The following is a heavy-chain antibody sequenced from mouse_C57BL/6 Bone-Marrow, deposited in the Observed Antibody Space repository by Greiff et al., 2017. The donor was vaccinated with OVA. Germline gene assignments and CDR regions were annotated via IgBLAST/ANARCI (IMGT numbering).Heavy chain of an antibody. Sequence: DVKLQESGAELVRPGSSVKMSCKTSGYTFTSYGINWVKQRPGQGLEWIGYIYIGNGYTEYNEKFKGKATLTSDTSSSTAYMQLSSLTSEDSAIYFCARLTGTLYWYFDVWGTGTTVTVSS. V-gene: IGHV1-58*01. D-gene: IGHD4-1*01. CDR3: ARLTGTLYWYFDV. CDR1: GYTFTSYG. CDR2: IYIGNGYT. J-gene: IGHJ1*03.